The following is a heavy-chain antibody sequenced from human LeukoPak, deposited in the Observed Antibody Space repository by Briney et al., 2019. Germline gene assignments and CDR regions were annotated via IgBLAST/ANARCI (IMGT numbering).Heavy chain of an antibody. CDR1: GFTFTSYS. D-gene: IGHD6-13*01. Sequence: PGGSLRLSCAASGFTFTSYSMNWVRQAPGKGLEWVSSISSSSSYIYYADSVKGRFTISRDNAKNSLYLQMNSLRAEDTAVYYCARDLEKPGIAAAGYDYWGQGTLVTVSS. CDR3: ARDLEKPGIAAAGYDY. J-gene: IGHJ4*02. V-gene: IGHV3-21*01. CDR2: ISSSSSYI.